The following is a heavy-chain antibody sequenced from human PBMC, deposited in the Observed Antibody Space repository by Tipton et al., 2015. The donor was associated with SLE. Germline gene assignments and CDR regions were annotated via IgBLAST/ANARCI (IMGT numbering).Heavy chain of an antibody. CDR2: IYHSGST. D-gene: IGHD4/OR15-4a*01. Sequence: LRLSCTVSGGSISSGSYYWGWIRQPPGKGLEWIGSIYHSGSTNYNPSLKSRVTISVDTSKNQFSLKLSSVTAADTAVYYCARGRMSDYGGFDYWGQGTLVTVSS. J-gene: IGHJ4*02. CDR1: GGSISSGSYY. V-gene: IGHV4-39*07. CDR3: ARGRMSDYGGFDY.